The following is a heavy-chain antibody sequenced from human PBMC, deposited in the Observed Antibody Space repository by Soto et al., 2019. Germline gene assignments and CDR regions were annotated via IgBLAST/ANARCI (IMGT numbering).Heavy chain of an antibody. D-gene: IGHD3-10*01. CDR2: ISWNSGSI. V-gene: IGHV3-9*01. CDR1: GFTFDDYA. J-gene: IGHJ6*02. Sequence: VPLVESGGGLVQPGRSLRLSCAASGFTFDDYAMHWVRQAPGKGLEWVSGISWNSGSIGYADSVKGRFTISRDNAKNSLYLQMNSLRAEDTALYYCAKDNYGSGSYLYGMDVWGQGTTVTVSS. CDR3: AKDNYGSGSYLYGMDV.